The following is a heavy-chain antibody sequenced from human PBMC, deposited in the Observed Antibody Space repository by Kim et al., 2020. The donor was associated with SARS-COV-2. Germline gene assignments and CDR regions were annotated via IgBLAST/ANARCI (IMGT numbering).Heavy chain of an antibody. V-gene: IGHV4-34*01. CDR1: GGSFSGYY. CDR3: ARGPSVGATRSVDY. D-gene: IGHD1-26*01. CDR2: INHSGST. J-gene: IGHJ4*02. Sequence: SETLSLTCAVYGGSFSGYYWSWIRQPPGKGLEWIGEINHSGSTNYNPSLKSRVTISVDTSKNQFSLKLSSVTAADTAVYYCARGPSVGATRSVDYWGQGTLVTVSS.